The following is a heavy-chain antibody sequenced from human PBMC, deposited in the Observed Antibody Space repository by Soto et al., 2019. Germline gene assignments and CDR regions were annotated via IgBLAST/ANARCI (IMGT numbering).Heavy chain of an antibody. Sequence: EVQLVESGGGLVQPGGSLRLSCAASGFTFSSYWMSWVCQAPGKGLEWVANIKQDGSEKYYVDSVKGRFTISRDNAKNSLYLQMNSLRAEDTAVYYCARDGDFGNFQHWGQGTLVTVSS. D-gene: IGHD7-27*01. CDR3: ARDGDFGNFQH. CDR1: GFTFSSYW. V-gene: IGHV3-7*01. J-gene: IGHJ1*01. CDR2: IKQDGSEK.